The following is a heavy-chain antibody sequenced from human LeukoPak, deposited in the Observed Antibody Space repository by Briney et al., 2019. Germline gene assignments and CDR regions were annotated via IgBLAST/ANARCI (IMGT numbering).Heavy chain of an antibody. CDR3: ARFDGYHPFDY. V-gene: IGHV4-59*01. CDR2: IYYSGST. D-gene: IGHD5-12*01. Sequence: SETLSLTCTVSGGSISSYYWSWIRQPPGKGLEWIGYIYYSGSTNYNPSLKSRVTISVDTSKNQFSLKLSPVTAADTAVYYCARFDGYHPFDYWGQGTLVTVSS. J-gene: IGHJ4*02. CDR1: GGSISSYY.